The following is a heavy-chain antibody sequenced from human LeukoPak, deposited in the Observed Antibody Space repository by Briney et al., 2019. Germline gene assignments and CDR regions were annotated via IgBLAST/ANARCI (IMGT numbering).Heavy chain of an antibody. V-gene: IGHV1-8*01. Sequence: ASVKVSCKASGYTFTSYDINWVRQATGQGLEWMGWMNPNSGNTGYAQKFQGRVTMTRNTSISTAYMGLSSLRSEDTAVYYRAIRGYSGYDYGSDYWGQGTLVTVSS. J-gene: IGHJ4*02. CDR2: MNPNSGNT. CDR3: AIRGYSGYDYGSDY. D-gene: IGHD5-12*01. CDR1: GYTFTSYD.